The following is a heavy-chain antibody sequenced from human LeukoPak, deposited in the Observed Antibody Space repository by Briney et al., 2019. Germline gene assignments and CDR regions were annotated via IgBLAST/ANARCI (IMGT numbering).Heavy chain of an antibody. CDR1: GYSFTSYW. J-gene: IGHJ4*02. CDR3: ARTYGGNPKIDY. D-gene: IGHD4-23*01. CDR2: IYPGDSDT. V-gene: IGHV5-51*01. Sequence: GESPKISCKGFGYSFTSYWIGWVRQMPGKGRECMGIIYPGDSDTIYSPSFQGQVTMSADESISTAYLQWTSLKASDTAMYYCARTYGGNPKIDYWGRGTLVTVSS.